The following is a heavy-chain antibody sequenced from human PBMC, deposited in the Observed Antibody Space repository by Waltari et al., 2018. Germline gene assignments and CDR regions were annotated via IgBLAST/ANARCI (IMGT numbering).Heavy chain of an antibody. V-gene: IGHV3-48*01. J-gene: IGHJ4*02. D-gene: IGHD6-6*01. CDR1: GFTFIIYS. Sequence: EVQLVESGGGLVQPGGSLRLSCAASGFTFIIYSMNWVRQAPGKGLEWVSYISSSSSTIYYADSVKGRFTISRDNAKNSLYLQMNSLRAEDTAVYYCARGGIAARRAFDYWGQGTLVTVSS. CDR2: ISSSSSTI. CDR3: ARGGIAARRAFDY.